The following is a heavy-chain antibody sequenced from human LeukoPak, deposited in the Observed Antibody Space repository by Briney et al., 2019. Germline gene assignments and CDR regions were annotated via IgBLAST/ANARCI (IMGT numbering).Heavy chain of an antibody. Sequence: SETLSLTCAVYGGSFSGYYWSWIRQPPGKGLEWIGEINHSGSTNYNPSLKSRVTISVDTSKNQFSLKLSSVTAADTAVYYCARTIETREFLSDYWGQGTLVTVSS. CDR3: ARTIETREFLSDY. V-gene: IGHV4-34*01. D-gene: IGHD3-10*01. J-gene: IGHJ4*02. CDR2: INHSGST. CDR1: GGSFSGYY.